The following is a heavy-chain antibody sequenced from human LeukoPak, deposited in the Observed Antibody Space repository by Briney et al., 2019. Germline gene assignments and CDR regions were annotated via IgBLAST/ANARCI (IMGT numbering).Heavy chain of an antibody. J-gene: IGHJ4*02. D-gene: IGHD3-22*01. V-gene: IGHV3-43*02. CDR1: LFTFDDYA. CDR3: VKEPHYYDRSGYF. Sequence: GGSLRLSCAASLFTFDDYAMHWVRQAPGKGLEWVSLICRDGGSTYYAASVKGRLSITRGNSKNSLFLQMKSLRTDDTALDYCVKEPHYYDRSGYFWGQGTLVTVSS. CDR2: ICRDGGST.